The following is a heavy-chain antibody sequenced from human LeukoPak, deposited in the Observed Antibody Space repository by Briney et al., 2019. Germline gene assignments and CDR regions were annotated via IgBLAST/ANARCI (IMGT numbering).Heavy chain of an antibody. CDR3: ARAGYSSLVRDY. J-gene: IGHJ4*02. V-gene: IGHV4-59*08. CDR1: GGSISSYY. CDR2: IYYSGST. Sequence: PSETLSLTCTVSGGSISSYYWSWIRQPPGKGLEWIGYIYYSGSTNYNPSLKSRVTISVDTSKNQFSLKLSSVTAADTAVYYCARAGYSSLVRDYWGQGTLVTVSS. D-gene: IGHD6-13*01.